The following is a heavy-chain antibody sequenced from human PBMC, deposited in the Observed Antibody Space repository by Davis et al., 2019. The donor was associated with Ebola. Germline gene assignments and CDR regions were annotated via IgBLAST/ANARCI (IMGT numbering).Heavy chain of an antibody. V-gene: IGHV4-59*08. J-gene: IGHJ6*04. D-gene: IGHD6-19*01. Sequence: MPSETLSLTCTVSGGSISSYYWSWIRQPPGKGLEWIGYIYYSGSTNYNPSLKSRVTISVDTSKNQFSLKLSSVTAADTAVNYPVAGPYYYYGMDVWGKGTTVTVSS. CDR1: GGSISSYY. CDR3: VAGPYYYYGMDV. CDR2: IYYSGST.